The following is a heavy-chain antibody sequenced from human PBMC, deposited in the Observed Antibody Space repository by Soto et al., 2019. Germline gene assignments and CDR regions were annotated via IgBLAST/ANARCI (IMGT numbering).Heavy chain of an antibody. D-gene: IGHD3-3*01. CDR3: AREVRVRGFAFDI. Sequence: PGGSLRLSCAASGVTFRSYWMHWVRQAPGKGLVWVSRINTDGSVAMYADSVKGRFTISRDNSKNMLYLQRNSLRVEDTAVYYCAREVRVRGFAFDIWGQGTMVTVSS. CDR1: GVTFRSYW. V-gene: IGHV3-74*03. J-gene: IGHJ3*02. CDR2: INTDGSVA.